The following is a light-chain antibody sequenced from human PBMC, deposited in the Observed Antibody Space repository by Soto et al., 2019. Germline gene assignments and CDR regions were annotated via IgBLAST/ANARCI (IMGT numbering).Light chain of an antibody. CDR2: AAS. J-gene: IGKJ2*01. Sequence: EIVMTQSPATLSVSPGERATLSCRASQSVSSNLAWFRQKPGQAPWLLIYAASTRATGIPARFSGSGSGTEFTLTINSLQSEDFAVYYCQQYNNWPPYTFGQGTKLEIK. CDR1: QSVSSN. V-gene: IGKV3-15*01. CDR3: QQYNNWPPYT.